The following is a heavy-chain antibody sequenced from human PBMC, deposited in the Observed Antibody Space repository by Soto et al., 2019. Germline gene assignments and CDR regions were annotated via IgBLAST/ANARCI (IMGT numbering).Heavy chain of an antibody. CDR2: IYYSGST. CDR3: TRHEGGAAADRPLDY. D-gene: IGHD6-13*01. J-gene: IGHJ4*01. Sequence: SETLSLTCTVSGGSIRSSTYYWGWIRQPPGKGLEWVGSIYYSGSTHNTPSLKSRVTMSVDTYTNQFSLKLNSVTAADTAVYYCTRHEGGAAADRPLDYSGHGTLVTVSS. CDR1: GGSIRSSTYY. V-gene: IGHV4-39*01.